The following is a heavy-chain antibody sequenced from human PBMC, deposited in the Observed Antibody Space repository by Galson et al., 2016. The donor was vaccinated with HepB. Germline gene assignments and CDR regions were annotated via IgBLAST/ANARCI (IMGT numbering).Heavy chain of an antibody. J-gene: IGHJ6*03. CDR3: ARATLYYYYYMDV. Sequence: SVKVSCKASGYTFTTYSIHWVRQAPGRRLEWMGWINPGNDNTKYSQKFQGRVTITRDTSASTAYMELSSLRSEDTAVYYCARATLYYYYYMDVWGKGTTVTVSS. CDR2: INPGNDNT. CDR1: GYTFTTYS. V-gene: IGHV1-3*01.